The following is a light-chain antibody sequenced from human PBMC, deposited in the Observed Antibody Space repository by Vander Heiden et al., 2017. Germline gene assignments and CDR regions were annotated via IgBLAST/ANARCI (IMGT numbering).Light chain of an antibody. V-gene: IGKV3-20*01. J-gene: IGKJ3*01. Sequence: EIVLTQSPGTLSLSPGERATLSCRASQSVSSSYLAWYQQKPGQAPRLLIDGASSRATRIPDRFSGRGSGTDFTLTIIRLEPEDFEVYYCQQYSSSPGIFTLGDGTKVISN. CDR1: QSVSSSY. CDR2: GAS. CDR3: QQYSSSPGIFT.